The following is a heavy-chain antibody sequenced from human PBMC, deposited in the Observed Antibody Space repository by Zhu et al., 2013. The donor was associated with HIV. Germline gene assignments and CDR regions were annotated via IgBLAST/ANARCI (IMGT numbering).Heavy chain of an antibody. CDR1: GYTFTSYG. V-gene: IGHV1-18*01. CDR2: ISAYNGNT. D-gene: IGHD2-2*03. CDR3: ARGLGKGGYCSSTSCYDLRGRAFDI. Sequence: QVQLVQSGAEVKKPGASVKVSCKASGYTFTSYGISWVRQAPGQGLEWMGWISAYNGNTNYAQKLQGRVTMTTDTSTSTAYMELRSLRSDDTAVYYCARGLGKGGYCSSTSCYDLRGRAFDIWGQGTMVTVSS. J-gene: IGHJ3*02.